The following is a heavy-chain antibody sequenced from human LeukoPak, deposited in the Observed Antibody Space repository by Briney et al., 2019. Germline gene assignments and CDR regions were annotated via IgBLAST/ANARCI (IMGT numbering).Heavy chain of an antibody. CDR1: GFTFSSYW. J-gene: IGHJ4*02. Sequence: GGSLRLSCAASGFTFSSYWMSWVRQAPGKGLEWVANIKQDGSEKYYVDSVKGRFTIYRDNAQDSLSLQMNSLRAEDTGIYYCARGRGSPDYWGRGTLVTVSS. CDR2: IKQDGSEK. D-gene: IGHD2-15*01. V-gene: IGHV3-7*01. CDR3: ARGRGSPDY.